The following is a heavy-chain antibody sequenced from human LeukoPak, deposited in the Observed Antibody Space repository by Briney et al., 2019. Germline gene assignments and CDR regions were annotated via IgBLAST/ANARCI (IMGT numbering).Heavy chain of an antibody. V-gene: IGHV3-15*05. D-gene: IGHD5-12*01. CDR3: TTVGVATSGFFGP. Sequence: GSLRLSCAASGFTFSNAWMTWVRQAPGKGLEWVGRIKNKPDGGTTDYAAPVKGRFTISRDDSINTLYLQMNSLKTEDTAFYYCTTVGVATSGFFGPWGQGTLVTVSS. CDR2: IKNKPDGGTT. CDR1: GFTFSNAW. J-gene: IGHJ5*02.